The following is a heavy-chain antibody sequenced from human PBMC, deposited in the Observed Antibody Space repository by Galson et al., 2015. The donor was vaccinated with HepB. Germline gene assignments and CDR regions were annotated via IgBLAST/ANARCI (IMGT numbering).Heavy chain of an antibody. D-gene: IGHD2/OR15-2a*01. CDR2: VDGNGIFT. Sequence: SLRLSCAASGFTFTSSGMSWVRQAPGKGLEWVATVDGNGIFTCHADSVKGRFTVSKDISKNTVYLQMNSLRGEDTASYYCAKDDPLLSFYAYWGQGALVTVSS. CDR1: GFTFTSSG. V-gene: IGHV3-23*01. J-gene: IGHJ4*02. CDR3: AKDDPLLSFYAY.